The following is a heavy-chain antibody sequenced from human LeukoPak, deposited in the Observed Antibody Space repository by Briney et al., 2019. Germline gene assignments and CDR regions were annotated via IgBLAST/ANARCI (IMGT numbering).Heavy chain of an antibody. CDR3: ARADWDTAMIDY. J-gene: IGHJ4*02. D-gene: IGHD5-18*01. Sequence: PGGSLRLSCAASGFTFDDYGMSWVRQAPGKGLEWVSSISSSSSYIYYADSVKGRFTISRDNAKNSLYLQMNSLRAEDTAVYYCARADWDTAMIDYWGQGTLVTVSS. V-gene: IGHV3-21*01. CDR1: GFTFDDYG. CDR2: ISSSSSYI.